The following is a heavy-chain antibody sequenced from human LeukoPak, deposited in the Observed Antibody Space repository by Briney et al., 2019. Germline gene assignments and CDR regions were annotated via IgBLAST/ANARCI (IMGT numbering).Heavy chain of an antibody. CDR3: VRIGHLAAGDTFDY. V-gene: IGHV3-7*01. Sequence: TGGSLRLSCEAPGFIFSIYGLTWVRQAPGKGLKWVAKIKQDGIDKYYVDSAEGRFTISRDNAKNSLYLQMNSLGAGDTAVYYCVRIGHLAAGDTFDYWGQGTLVTVSS. CDR1: GFIFSIYG. J-gene: IGHJ4*02. CDR2: IKQDGIDK. D-gene: IGHD6-13*01.